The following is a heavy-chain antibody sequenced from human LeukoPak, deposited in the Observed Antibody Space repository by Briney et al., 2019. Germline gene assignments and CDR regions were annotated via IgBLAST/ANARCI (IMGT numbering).Heavy chain of an antibody. CDR3: ARDRGSACDYQIYYFDY. J-gene: IGHJ4*01. Sequence: GASVKVSCKASGYTFTSYYMHWVRQAPGQGLEWMGIINPSGGSTSYAQKFQGRVTMTRDTSTSTVYMELSSLRSEDTAVYYCARDRGSACDYQIYYFDYWGHGTLVTVSS. CDR1: GYTFTSYY. CDR2: INPSGGST. D-gene: IGHD5-12*01. V-gene: IGHV1-46*01.